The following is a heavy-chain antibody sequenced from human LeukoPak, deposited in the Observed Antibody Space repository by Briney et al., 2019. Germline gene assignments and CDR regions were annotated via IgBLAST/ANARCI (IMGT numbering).Heavy chain of an antibody. D-gene: IGHD2-2*01. J-gene: IGHJ6*03. CDR1: GGTFSSYA. V-gene: IGHV1-69*06. Sequence: ASVTVSCKASGGTFSSYAISWVRQAPGQGLEWMGGIIPIFGTANYAQKFQGRVTITADKSTSTAYMELSSLRSEDTAVYYCARGGCSSTSCYEEDSKYYYYYMDVWGKGTTVTVSS. CDR2: IIPIFGTA. CDR3: ARGGCSSTSCYEEDSKYYYYYMDV.